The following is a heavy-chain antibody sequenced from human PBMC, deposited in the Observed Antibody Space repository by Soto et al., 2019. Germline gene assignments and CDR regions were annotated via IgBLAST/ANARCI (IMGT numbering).Heavy chain of an antibody. V-gene: IGHV1-8*01. J-gene: IGHJ5*02. Sequence: QVQLVQSGAEVKKPGASVKVSCKASGYTFTSYDINWVRQATGQGLEWLGWMNPNSGNTGYAQKFQGRVTMTRNTSISTAYMELSSLRSEDTAVYYCERGLKAAVRGVTYNWFDPWGQGTLVTVSS. CDR2: MNPNSGNT. CDR1: GYTFTSYD. CDR3: ERGLKAAVRGVTYNWFDP. D-gene: IGHD3-10*01.